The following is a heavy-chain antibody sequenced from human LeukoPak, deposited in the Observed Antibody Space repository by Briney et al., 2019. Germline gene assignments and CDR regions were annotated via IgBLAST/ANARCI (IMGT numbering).Heavy chain of an antibody. CDR2: INSDGSAT. D-gene: IGHD4/OR15-4a*01. CDR3: ERDYGA. V-gene: IGHV3-74*03. Sequence: GGSLRLSCEASGFTFSRYWMHWVRQAPGKGLMWVSRINSDGSATTYADFVKGRFTISRDNAKNTVYLQMNSLRVDDTAIYYCERDYGAWGQGTLVTVS. CDR1: GFTFSRYW. J-gene: IGHJ5*02.